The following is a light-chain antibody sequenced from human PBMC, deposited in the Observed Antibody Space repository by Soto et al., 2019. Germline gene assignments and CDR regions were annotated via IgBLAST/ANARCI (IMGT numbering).Light chain of an antibody. CDR3: CSYTSSSTPWV. V-gene: IGLV2-14*03. CDR1: SSDFGGYNY. J-gene: IGLJ1*01. CDR2: DVS. Sequence: QSVLTQPASVSGSPGQSITISCTGTSSDFGGYNYVSWHQQHPGKAPKLIIYDVSDRPSGISSRFSASKSGNTASLTISGLQAEDEADYYCCSYTSSSTPWVFGTGTKVTVL.